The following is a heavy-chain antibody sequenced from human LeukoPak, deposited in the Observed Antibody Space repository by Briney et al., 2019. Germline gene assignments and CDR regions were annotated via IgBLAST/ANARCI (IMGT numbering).Heavy chain of an antibody. CDR3: AKDRGLWLRRSSYGMDV. Sequence: GGSLRLSCAASGFTFSSYAMSWVRQAPGKGLEWVSAISGSGGSTYYADSVKGRFTISRDNSKNTLYLQMNSLRAEDTAVYYCAKDRGLWLRRSSYGMDVWGQGTTVTVSS. CDR1: GFTFSSYA. V-gene: IGHV3-23*01. D-gene: IGHD5-18*01. CDR2: ISGSGGST. J-gene: IGHJ6*02.